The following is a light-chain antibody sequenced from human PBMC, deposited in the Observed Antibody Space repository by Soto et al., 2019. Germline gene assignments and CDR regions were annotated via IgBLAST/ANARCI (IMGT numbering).Light chain of an antibody. J-gene: IGLJ2*01. CDR1: SSDVGSYNL. V-gene: IGLV2-23*01. CDR3: CSYAGSRTLVL. CDR2: EGS. Sequence: QSVLTQPASVSGSPGQSITISCIGTSSDVGSYNLVSWYQQHPGKAPKLMIYEGSKRPSGVSSRFSGSKSGSTASLTISGLQAEDEADYYCCSYAGSRTLVLFGGGTQLTVL.